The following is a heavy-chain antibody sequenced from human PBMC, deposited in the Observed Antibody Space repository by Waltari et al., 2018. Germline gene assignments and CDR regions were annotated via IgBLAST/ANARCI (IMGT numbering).Heavy chain of an antibody. CDR3: ARDRGQQLATYY. V-gene: IGHV1-69*08. Sequence: VKLVQSGAEVKKPGSSVKVSCKASGGTFSSYTISWVRQAPGQGLEGMGRITPFLGIANNAQKFQGRVTITADQSTSTAYMELSSLRSEDTAVYYCARDRGQQLATYYWGQGTLVTVSS. D-gene: IGHD6-13*01. CDR2: ITPFLGIA. J-gene: IGHJ4*02. CDR1: GGTFSSYT.